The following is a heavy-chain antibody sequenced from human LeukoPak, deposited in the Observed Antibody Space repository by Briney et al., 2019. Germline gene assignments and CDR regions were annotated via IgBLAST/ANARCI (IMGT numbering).Heavy chain of an antibody. V-gene: IGHV3-74*01. CDR3: ARAKPLYSRGLDY. D-gene: IGHD3-22*01. CDR1: GFTLSSHW. Sequence: GGSLRLSCAASGFTLSSHWMSWVRQAPGKGLEWVSRINGDGTRTDYADSVKGLFTISRDNAKNTLYLQMNSLRAEDTAVYYCARAKPLYSRGLDYWGQGTLVTVSS. CDR2: INGDGTRT. J-gene: IGHJ4*02.